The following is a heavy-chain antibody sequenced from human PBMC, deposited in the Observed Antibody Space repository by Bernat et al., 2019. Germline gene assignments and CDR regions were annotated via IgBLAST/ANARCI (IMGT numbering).Heavy chain of an antibody. CDR2: IIPILGIA. V-gene: IGHV1-69*02. J-gene: IGHJ6*02. D-gene: IGHD3-10*01. CDR1: GCTFSSYT. CDR3: ARSGAMVRGVKKYYGMDV. Sequence: QVQLVQSGAEVKKPGSSVKVSCKASGCTFSSYTISWVRQAPGQGLEWMGRIIPILGIANYAQKFQGRVTITADKSTSTAYMELSSLRSEDTAVYYCARSGAMVRGVKKYYGMDVWGQGTTVTVSS.